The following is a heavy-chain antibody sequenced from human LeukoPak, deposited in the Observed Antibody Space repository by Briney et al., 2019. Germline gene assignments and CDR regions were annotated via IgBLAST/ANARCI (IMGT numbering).Heavy chain of an antibody. Sequence: PGGSLRLSRAASGFTFSDYYMSWIRQAPGKGLEWVSYISSSGSTIYYADSVKGRFTISRDNAKNSLYLQMNSLRAEDTAVYYCARGKRWLQLNLLDYWGQGTLVTVSS. V-gene: IGHV3-11*01. CDR3: ARGKRWLQLNLLDY. CDR2: ISSSGSTI. CDR1: GFTFSDYY. D-gene: IGHD5-24*01. J-gene: IGHJ4*02.